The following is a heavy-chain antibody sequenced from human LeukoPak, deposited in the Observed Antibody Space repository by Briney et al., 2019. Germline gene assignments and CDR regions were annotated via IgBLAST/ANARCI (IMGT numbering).Heavy chain of an antibody. Sequence: SETLSLTCTVSGGSISSSSYYWGWIRQPPGKGLGWIGTIYYGGSTYYNPSLKSRVTTSVDTSKNQFSLNLRSVTAADTAVYYCARNNYDVLTAWGQGTLVTVSS. J-gene: IGHJ4*02. D-gene: IGHD3-9*01. CDR1: GGSISSSSYY. CDR2: IYYGGST. V-gene: IGHV4-39*07. CDR3: ARNNYDVLTA.